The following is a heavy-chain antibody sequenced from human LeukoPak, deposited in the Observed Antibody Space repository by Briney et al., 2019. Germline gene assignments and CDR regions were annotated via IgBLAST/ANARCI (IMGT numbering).Heavy chain of an antibody. J-gene: IGHJ1*01. V-gene: IGHV3-21*01. CDR3: ARDISEFYYYDRSGSHARYFQH. Sequence: PGGSLRLSCASSGLTFSSYSMNWVRQAPGKGLEWGSSISSSSSYIYYADSVKGRFTISRDNAKNSLYLQMNSLRAEDTAVYYCARDISEFYYYDRSGSHARYFQHWGQGTLVTVSS. CDR2: ISSSSSYI. D-gene: IGHD3-22*01. CDR1: GLTFSSYS.